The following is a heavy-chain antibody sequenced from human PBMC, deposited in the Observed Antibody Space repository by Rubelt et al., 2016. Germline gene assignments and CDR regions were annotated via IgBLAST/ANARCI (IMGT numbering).Heavy chain of an antibody. CDR3: ARRAYYDSSGYHMGAFDY. CDR2: IYYSGST. V-gene: IGHV4-39*01. D-gene: IGHD3-22*01. J-gene: IGHJ4*02. Sequence: QLQLQESGPGLVKPSETLSLTCTVSGGSISSSSYYWGWIRQPPGKGLEWIGSIYYSGSTYYNPSLKGLVTISVVTSKNQFSLKLSSLTAADTAVYYCARRAYYDSSGYHMGAFDYWGQGTLVTVSS. CDR1: GGSISSSSYY.